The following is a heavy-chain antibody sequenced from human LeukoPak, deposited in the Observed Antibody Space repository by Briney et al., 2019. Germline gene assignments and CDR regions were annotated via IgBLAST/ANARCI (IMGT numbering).Heavy chain of an antibody. CDR1: GDSVSNKNGA. Sequence: SQTLSLTCDVSGDSVSNKNGAWNWIRQSPSRGLEWLGRTYFRSEWHTDYAVSVKARIAITADTSKNQFSLQLASVTPEDTAVYYCASGWALSWGQGSLVTVSS. V-gene: IGHV6-1*01. D-gene: IGHD1-26*01. J-gene: IGHJ5*02. CDR2: TYFRSEWHT. CDR3: ASGWALS.